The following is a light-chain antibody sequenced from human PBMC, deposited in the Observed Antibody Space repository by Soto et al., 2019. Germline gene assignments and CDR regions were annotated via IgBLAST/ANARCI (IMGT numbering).Light chain of an antibody. J-gene: IGKJ1*01. V-gene: IGKV3-20*01. Sequence: EIVLTQSPGTLSLSPGERATLSCRASQSVSSGYLAWYQQRPGQAPRLLIYGASTRATGIPDRFSGSGSGTDFTLTISRLEPEDFAVYYCQQYGSSPRTFGRGTKVEIK. CDR2: GAS. CDR3: QQYGSSPRT. CDR1: QSVSSGY.